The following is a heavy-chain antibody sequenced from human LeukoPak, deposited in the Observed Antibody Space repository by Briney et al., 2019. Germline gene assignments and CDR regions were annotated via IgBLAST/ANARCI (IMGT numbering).Heavy chain of an antibody. CDR1: GYTFTGYY. J-gene: IGHJ4*02. Sequence: GASVKVSCKASGYTFTGYYMHWVRQAPGQGLEWMGWINPNSGGTNYAQKFQGRVTMTRDTSISTAYMELSRLRSDDTAVYYCAREKYDILTGYYPGPFDYWGQGTLVTVSS. CDR3: AREKYDILTGYYPGPFDY. V-gene: IGHV1-2*02. CDR2: INPNSGGT. D-gene: IGHD3-9*01.